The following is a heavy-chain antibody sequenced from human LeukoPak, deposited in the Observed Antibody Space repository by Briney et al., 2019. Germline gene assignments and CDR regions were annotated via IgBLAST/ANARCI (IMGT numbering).Heavy chain of an antibody. Sequence: PGGSLRLSCEASGFTFSSSNMNWVRQAPGRGLEWVSSISSSSSYIYYADSVKGRFTISRDNSKNTLYLQMNSLRAEDTAVYYCAKDRPLRYSYPFHFDYWGQGTLVTVSS. D-gene: IGHD5-18*01. CDR2: ISSSSSYI. CDR1: GFTFSSSN. J-gene: IGHJ4*02. V-gene: IGHV3-21*01. CDR3: AKDRPLRYSYPFHFDY.